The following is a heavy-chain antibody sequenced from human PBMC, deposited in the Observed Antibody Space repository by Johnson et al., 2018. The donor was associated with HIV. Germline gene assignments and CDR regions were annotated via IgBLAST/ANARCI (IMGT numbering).Heavy chain of an antibody. CDR3: AKEGRYVEGAFDI. CDR2: ISYDGSNK. J-gene: IGHJ3*02. CDR1: GFTFSSYG. Sequence: VKLVESGGGVVQPGRSLRLSCAASGFTFSSYGMHWVRQAPGKGLEWGAVISYDGSNKYYADSVKGGFTTSSDNSKNTLYLQMNSRRAEETAVYCCAKEGRYVEGAFDIWGKGTMVTVSS. V-gene: IGHV3-30*18. D-gene: IGHD5-12*01.